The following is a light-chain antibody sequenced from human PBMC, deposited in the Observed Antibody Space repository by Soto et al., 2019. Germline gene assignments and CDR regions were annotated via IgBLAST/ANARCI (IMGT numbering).Light chain of an antibody. V-gene: IGKV3-15*01. J-gene: IGKJ1*01. Sequence: EIVMTQSPATLYVSPGERATLTCRASQSVYSNLAWYRQQPGQAPRLLIYGASTRATGIPARFSGSGSGTEFTRTISSLQSEDFAVYYCQQYNKWPLAFGQGTKVEVK. CDR2: GAS. CDR3: QQYNKWPLA. CDR1: QSVYSN.